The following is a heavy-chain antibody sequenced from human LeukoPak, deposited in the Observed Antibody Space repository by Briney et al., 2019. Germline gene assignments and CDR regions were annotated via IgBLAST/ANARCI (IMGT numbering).Heavy chain of an antibody. CDR1: GGSFSGYY. Sequence: SETLSLTCAVYGGSFSGYYWSWIRQHPGKGLEWIGYIYYSGSTYYNPSLKSRVTISVDTSKNRFSLKLSSVTAADTAVYYCARVSTAYYFDYWGQGTLVTVSS. D-gene: IGHD2-2*01. V-gene: IGHV4-31*11. CDR2: IYYSGST. CDR3: ARVSTAYYFDY. J-gene: IGHJ4*02.